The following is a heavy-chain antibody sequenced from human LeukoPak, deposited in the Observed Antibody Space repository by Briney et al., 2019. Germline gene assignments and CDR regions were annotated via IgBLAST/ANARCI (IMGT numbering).Heavy chain of an antibody. J-gene: IGHJ4*02. V-gene: IGHV1-2*02. CDR2: INPNSGGT. CDR1: GYTSTGYY. Sequence: ASVKVSCKASGYTSTGYYMHWVRQAPGQGLEWMGWINPNSGGTNYAQKFQGRVTMTRDTSISTAYMELSRLRSDDTAVYYCARGRRITAAGNYFDYWGQGTLVTVSS. D-gene: IGHD6-13*01. CDR3: ARGRRITAAGNYFDY.